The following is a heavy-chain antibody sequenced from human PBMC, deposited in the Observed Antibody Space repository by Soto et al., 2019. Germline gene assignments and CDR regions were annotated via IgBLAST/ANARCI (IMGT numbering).Heavy chain of an antibody. Sequence: QVQLVQSGAEVQKPGSSVKVSCKASGGTFSSYRINWVRQAPGQGLEWVGGIVPIYRTADYAQKFQGRVTITAEESARTSYMELRSLKSQDTAVYYCVRDSGAKLSSSWGQGTLVTGSS. J-gene: IGHJ4*02. V-gene: IGHV1-69*01. CDR1: GGTFSSYR. CDR3: VRDSGAKLSSS. D-gene: IGHD6-13*01. CDR2: IVPIYRTA.